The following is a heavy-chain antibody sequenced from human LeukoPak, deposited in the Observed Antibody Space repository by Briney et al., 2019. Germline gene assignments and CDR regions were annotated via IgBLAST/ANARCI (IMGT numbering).Heavy chain of an antibody. J-gene: IGHJ3*02. V-gene: IGHV3-73*01. CDR3: TGVSSKNDAFDI. Sequence: GGSLKLSCAASGFTFSGSAIHWVRQASGKGLEWVGRIRSKTNSYATGYAASVRGRFTISRDDSKNTAYLQMNSLKTEDTAVYYCTGVSSKNDAFDIWGQGTMVTVSS. CDR1: GFTFSGSA. D-gene: IGHD3-10*01. CDR2: IRSKTNSYAT.